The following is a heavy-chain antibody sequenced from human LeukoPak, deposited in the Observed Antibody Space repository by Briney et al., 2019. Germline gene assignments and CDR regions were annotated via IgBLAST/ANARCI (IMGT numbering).Heavy chain of an antibody. CDR3: ARDGNGYSYGSTWDY. Sequence: PGGSLRLSCVASEFTFSSNRMNWVRQAPGKGLEWLSYISDSSSTIYYADSVKGRFTISRDNAKNSLYLQMNSLRDEDTAVYYCARDGNGYSYGSTWDYWGQGTLVTVSS. CDR2: ISDSSSTI. J-gene: IGHJ4*02. D-gene: IGHD5-18*01. V-gene: IGHV3-48*02. CDR1: EFTFSSNR.